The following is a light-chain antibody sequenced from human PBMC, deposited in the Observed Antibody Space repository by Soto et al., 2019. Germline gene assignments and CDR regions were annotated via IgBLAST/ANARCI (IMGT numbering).Light chain of an antibody. Sequence: QSVLTQPASVSGSPGQSITISCTGTSSDVGGYNYVSWYQQHPGKAPKLMIYEVSNRPSGLSNRFSGSKSGNTASLTISGLQAEDEVDYYCSSYTSSSTYVVFGGGTKLTVL. CDR3: SSYTSSSTYVV. V-gene: IGLV2-14*01. CDR2: EVS. J-gene: IGLJ2*01. CDR1: SSDVGGYNY.